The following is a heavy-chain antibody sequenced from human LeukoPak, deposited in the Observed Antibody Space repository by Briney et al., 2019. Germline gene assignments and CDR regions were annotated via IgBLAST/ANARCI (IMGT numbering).Heavy chain of an antibody. Sequence: GGSLRLSCLASGFTFGSYAINWVRQAPGKGLEWVSSISGGSDYIDYADSVKGHFTISRDNSRNTLYPQMKSLRAEDTAIYYCARAIESAGPNYFDYWGQGTLVTVSS. V-gene: IGHV3-23*01. J-gene: IGHJ4*02. CDR1: GFTFGSYA. CDR3: ARAIESAGPNYFDY. D-gene: IGHD3-22*01. CDR2: ISGGSDYI.